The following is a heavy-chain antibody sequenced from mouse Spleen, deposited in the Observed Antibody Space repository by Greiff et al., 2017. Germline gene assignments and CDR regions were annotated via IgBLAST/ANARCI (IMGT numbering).Heavy chain of an antibody. V-gene: IGHV5-9-3*01. CDR3: AREVTTARFAY. CDR2: ISSGGSYT. CDR1: GFTFSSYA. J-gene: IGHJ3*01. D-gene: IGHD2-2*01. Sequence: EVHLVESGGGLVKPGGSLKLSCAASGFTFSSYAMSWVRQTPEKRLEWVATISSGGSYTYYPDSVKGRFTISRDNAKNTLYLQMSSLRSEDTAMYYCAREVTTARFAYWGQGTLVTVSA.